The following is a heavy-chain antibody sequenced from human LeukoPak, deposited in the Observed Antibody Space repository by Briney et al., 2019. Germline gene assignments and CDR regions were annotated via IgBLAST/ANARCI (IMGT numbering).Heavy chain of an antibody. J-gene: IGHJ3*01. CDR3: GMSGDRVPLQDDVFDV. V-gene: IGHV5-51*01. CDR1: GYSFTSYC. D-gene: IGHD1-26*01. CDR2: IYPGDSGP. Sequence: GESLKISCKVSGYSFTSYCIGWARLMPGKGLEWMGIIYPGDSGPTYSPSFQGQVTISVDKSINTAYLQWSSLQASDTAMYYCGMSGDRVPLQDDVFDVWGQGTMVTVST.